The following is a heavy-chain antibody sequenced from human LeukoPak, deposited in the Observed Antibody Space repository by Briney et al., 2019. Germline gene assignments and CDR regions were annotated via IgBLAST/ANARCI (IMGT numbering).Heavy chain of an antibody. D-gene: IGHD4-17*01. CDR1: GFTFNHFA. CDR3: ARDQGTVTTIRGVDI. J-gene: IGHJ3*02. V-gene: IGHV3-33*01. Sequence: PGGSLRLSCAASGFTFNHFAIHWVRQAPGKGLEWVAIIWYDGSNKYYADSVKGRFTISRDNSKNTLYLQMNGLRAEDTAVYYCARDQGTVTTIRGVDIWGQGRMVTVSS. CDR2: IWYDGSNK.